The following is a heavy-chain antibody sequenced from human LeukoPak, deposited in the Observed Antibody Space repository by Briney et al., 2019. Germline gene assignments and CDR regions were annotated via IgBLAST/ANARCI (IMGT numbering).Heavy chain of an antibody. V-gene: IGHV5-51*01. CDR2: INPGDSDT. Sequence: GESLKISCKGPGCGFTSYWIGWVRQMPGKGLEWLGIINPGDSDTRYSPSFQGQVTISADKSISTDNLQWSSLNASDTAMYYCARRIGSGWYDYWGQGTLVTVSS. J-gene: IGHJ4*02. CDR3: ARRIGSGWYDY. D-gene: IGHD6-19*01. CDR1: GCGFTSYW.